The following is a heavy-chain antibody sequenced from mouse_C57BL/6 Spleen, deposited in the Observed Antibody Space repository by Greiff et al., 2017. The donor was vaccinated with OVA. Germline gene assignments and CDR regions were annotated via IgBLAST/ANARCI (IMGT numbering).Heavy chain of an antibody. D-gene: IGHD2-2*01. V-gene: IGHV1-52*01. J-gene: IGHJ2*01. CDR3: ARGRTTMVTHFDY. CDR1: GYTFTSYW. CDR2: IDPSDSET. Sequence: VRLQQPGAELVRPGSSVKLSCKASGYTFTSYWMHWVKQRPIQGLEWIGNIDPSDSETHYNQKFKDKATLTVDKSSSTAYMQLSSLTSEDSAVYYCARGRTTMVTHFDYWGQGTTLTVSS.